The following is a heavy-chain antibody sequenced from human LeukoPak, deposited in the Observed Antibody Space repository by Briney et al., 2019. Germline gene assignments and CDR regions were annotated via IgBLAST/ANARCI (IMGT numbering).Heavy chain of an antibody. D-gene: IGHD1-1*01. CDR2: IYSGGAT. CDR3: ARARYNWKGPYYFDS. V-gene: IGHV3-53*01. J-gene: IGHJ4*02. Sequence: GGSLRLSCAASGFTVSGDYMNWVRQAPGKGLEWVSAIYSGGATYYADSVKGRFSISRDNSRNTVHLQMNSLRAEDTAAYYCARARYNWKGPYYFDSWGQGTLVTVSP. CDR1: GFTVSGDY.